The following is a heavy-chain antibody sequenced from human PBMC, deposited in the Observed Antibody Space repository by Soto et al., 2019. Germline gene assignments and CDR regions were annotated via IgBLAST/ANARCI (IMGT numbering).Heavy chain of an antibody. Sequence: ASVKVSCKASGFTFTSSAMQWVRQARGQRLEWIGWIVVGSGNTNYAQKFQERVTITRDMSTSTAYMELSSLRSEDTAVYYCAAGPCRSSGGSCYFEFDPWGQGTLVTVSS. CDR1: GFTFTSSA. J-gene: IGHJ5*02. CDR3: AAGPCRSSGGSCYFEFDP. V-gene: IGHV1-58*02. D-gene: IGHD2-15*01. CDR2: IVVGSGNT.